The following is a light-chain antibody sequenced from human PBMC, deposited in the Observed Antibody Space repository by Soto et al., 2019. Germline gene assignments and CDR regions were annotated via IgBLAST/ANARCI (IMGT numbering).Light chain of an antibody. V-gene: IGKV3-11*01. CDR2: DAS. CDR3: QQRSNWPGIT. CDR1: LSISTH. J-gene: IGKJ5*01. Sequence: EIVMTQSPATLSVSPGERATISCRASLSISTHLAWYEQKPGQAPRLLIYDASNRATGIPARFSGSGSGTDFTLTISSLEPEDFAVYYCQQRSNWPGITFGQGTRLEIK.